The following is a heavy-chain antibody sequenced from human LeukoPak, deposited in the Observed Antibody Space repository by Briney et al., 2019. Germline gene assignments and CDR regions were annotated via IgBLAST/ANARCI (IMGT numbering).Heavy chain of an antibody. CDR2: ISSSGSTI. Sequence: GGSLRLSCAASGFTFSDYYMSWIRQAPGKGLEWVSYISSSGSTIYYADPVKGRFTISRDNAKNSLYLQMNSLRAEDTAVYYCARDRGSGWYDYYYYYYMDVWGKGTTVTVSS. J-gene: IGHJ6*03. V-gene: IGHV3-11*04. D-gene: IGHD6-19*01. CDR1: GFTFSDYY. CDR3: ARDRGSGWYDYYYYYYMDV.